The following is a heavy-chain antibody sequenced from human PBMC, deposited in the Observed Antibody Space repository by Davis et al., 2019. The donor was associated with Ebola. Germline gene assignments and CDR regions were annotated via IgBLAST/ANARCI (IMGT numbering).Heavy chain of an antibody. CDR1: GYTFTSYG. J-gene: IGHJ6*02. V-gene: IGHV1-8*03. D-gene: IGHD3-3*01. Sequence: ASVKVSCKASGYTFTSYGISWVRQAPGQGLEWMGWMNPNSGNTGYAQKFQGRVTITRNTSISTAYMELSSLRSEDTAVYYCARVLGVDFWSGYFHYYYYGMDVWGQGTTVTVSS. CDR2: MNPNSGNT. CDR3: ARVLGVDFWSGYFHYYYYGMDV.